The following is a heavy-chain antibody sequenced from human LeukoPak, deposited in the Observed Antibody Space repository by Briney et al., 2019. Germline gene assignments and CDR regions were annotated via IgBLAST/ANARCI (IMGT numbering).Heavy chain of an antibody. CDR1: GGSISSYY. CDR3: ARRGQWLVPRAFDI. V-gene: IGHV4-59*08. Sequence: SETLSLTCTVSGGSISSYYWSWIRQPPVKGLEWIGYIYYSGSTNYNPSLKSRVTLSVDTSKNQFSLKLSSVTAADTAVYYCARRGQWLVPRAFDIWGQGTMVTVSS. CDR2: IYYSGST. J-gene: IGHJ3*02. D-gene: IGHD6-19*01.